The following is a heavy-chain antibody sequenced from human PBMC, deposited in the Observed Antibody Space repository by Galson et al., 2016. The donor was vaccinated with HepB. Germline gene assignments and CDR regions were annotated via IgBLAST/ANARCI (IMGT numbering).Heavy chain of an antibody. CDR2: IIPVFGTV. Sequence: SVKVSCKASGGTFSSYAISWVRQAPGQGLEWMGGIIPVFGTVNYAQNFQGRVTITADESTSTAYMELSSLRSEDTAVYYCARDTGDYYDSIGYYYLDYWGQGTLVTVSS. V-gene: IGHV1-69*13. D-gene: IGHD3-22*01. J-gene: IGHJ4*02. CDR3: ARDTGDYYDSIGYYYLDY. CDR1: GGTFSSYA.